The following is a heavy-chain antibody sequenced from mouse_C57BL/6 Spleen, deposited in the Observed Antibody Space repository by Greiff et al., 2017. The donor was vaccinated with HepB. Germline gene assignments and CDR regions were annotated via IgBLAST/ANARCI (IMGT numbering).Heavy chain of an antibody. V-gene: IGHV6-3*01. CDR2: IRLKSDNYAT. J-gene: IGHJ3*01. CDR1: GFTFSNYW. CDR3: TGAGRGFAY. Sequence: EVQVVESGGGLVQPGGSMKLSCVASGFTFSNYWMNWVRQSPEKGLEWVAQIRLKSDNYATHYAESVKGRFTISRDDSKSSVFLQMNNLRAEDTGIYYCTGAGRGFAYWGQGTLVTVSA.